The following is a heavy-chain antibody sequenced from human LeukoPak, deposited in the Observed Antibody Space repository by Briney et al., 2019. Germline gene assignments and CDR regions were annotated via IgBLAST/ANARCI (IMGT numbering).Heavy chain of an antibody. CDR2: ISGSSTSI. CDR3: AAGGSFDY. Sequence: RGGSLRLSCAASGSTFSSYSMNWVRQTPGKGLEWVSSISGSSTSIWYADSVKGRFTISRDNAKNSLYLQMNSLRAEDTAVYYCAAGGSFDYWGQGTLVTVSS. D-gene: IGHD3-16*01. V-gene: IGHV3-21*01. CDR1: GSTFSSYS. J-gene: IGHJ4*02.